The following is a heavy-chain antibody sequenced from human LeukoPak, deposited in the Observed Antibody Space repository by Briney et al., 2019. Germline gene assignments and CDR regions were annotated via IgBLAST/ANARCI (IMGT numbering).Heavy chain of an antibody. Sequence: SQTLSLTCTVSGGSISSGGYYWSWIRQHPGKGLEWIGCIYYSGSTYYNPSLKSRVTISVDTSKNQFSLKLSSVTAADTAVYYCARDSYPDDAFDIWGQGTMVTVSS. J-gene: IGHJ3*02. D-gene: IGHD1-26*01. CDR1: GGSISSGGYY. CDR2: IYYSGST. V-gene: IGHV4-31*03. CDR3: ARDSYPDDAFDI.